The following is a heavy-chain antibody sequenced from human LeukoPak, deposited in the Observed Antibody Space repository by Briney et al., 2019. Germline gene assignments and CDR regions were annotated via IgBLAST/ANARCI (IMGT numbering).Heavy chain of an antibody. J-gene: IGHJ1*01. CDR3: ARAITSYAEYFHH. CDR2: ISSSGSTI. CDR1: GFTFSDYY. D-gene: IGHD2-2*01. Sequence: PGGSLRLSCAASGFTFSDYYMSWIRQAPGKGLEWVSYISSSGSTIYYAESVKGRFTISRDNAKNSLYLQINSLRAEDTAVYYCARAITSYAEYFHHWGQGTLVTVSS. V-gene: IGHV3-11*01.